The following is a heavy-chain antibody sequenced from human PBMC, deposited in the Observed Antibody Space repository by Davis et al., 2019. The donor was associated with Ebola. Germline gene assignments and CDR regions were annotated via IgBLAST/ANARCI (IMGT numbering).Heavy chain of an antibody. Sequence: GESLKIPCKGSGYSFTSYWISWVRQMPGKGLEWMGRIDPSDSYTNYSPSFQGQVTISADKSISTAYLQWSSLKASDTAMYYCARREYYYYYGMDVWGQGTTVTVSS. CDR3: ARREYYYYYGMDV. CDR1: GYSFTSYW. J-gene: IGHJ6*02. CDR2: IDPSDSYT. V-gene: IGHV5-10-1*04.